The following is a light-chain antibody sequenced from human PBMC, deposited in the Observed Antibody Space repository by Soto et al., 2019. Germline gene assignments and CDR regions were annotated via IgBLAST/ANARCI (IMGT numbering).Light chain of an antibody. Sequence: DIQMTQSPSTLSGSVGDRVTITCRASQTISSWLAWYQQKPGKAPKLLIYKASTLKSGVPSRFSGSGSGTEFILTTSGLQPDDFATYYCQQYHGYSLTFGQGTKVDIK. CDR1: QTISSW. V-gene: IGKV1-5*03. J-gene: IGKJ1*01. CDR2: KAS. CDR3: QQYHGYSLT.